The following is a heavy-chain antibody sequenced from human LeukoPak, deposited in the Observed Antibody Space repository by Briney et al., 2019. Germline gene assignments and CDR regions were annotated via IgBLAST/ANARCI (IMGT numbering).Heavy chain of an antibody. CDR2: IGTAGDT. V-gene: IGHV3-13*01. CDR1: GFIFSSYD. D-gene: IGHD6-19*01. CDR3: ARGVREYSGDWFHDY. Sequence: GGSLRLSCAASGFIFSSYDMHWVRQATGKGLEWVSAIGTAGDTYYPGSVKGRFTISRENAKNSLYLQMNSLRAGDTAVYYCARGVREYSGDWFHDYWGQGTLVTVSS. J-gene: IGHJ4*02.